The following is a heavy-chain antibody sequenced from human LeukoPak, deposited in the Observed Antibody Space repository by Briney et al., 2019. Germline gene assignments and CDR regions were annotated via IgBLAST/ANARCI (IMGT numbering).Heavy chain of an antibody. CDR3: ARDRGNGYDAFDI. J-gene: IGHJ3*02. CDR1: GFTFSIYG. V-gene: IGHV3-30*02. D-gene: IGHD1-1*01. Sequence: PGGSLRLSCAASGFTFSIYGIHWVRQAPGKGLEWVAFIRYDGSNKYYADSVKGRFTISRDNSKNTVYLQMNSLRTGDTAMHYCARDRGNGYDAFDIWGQGTMVTVSS. CDR2: IRYDGSNK.